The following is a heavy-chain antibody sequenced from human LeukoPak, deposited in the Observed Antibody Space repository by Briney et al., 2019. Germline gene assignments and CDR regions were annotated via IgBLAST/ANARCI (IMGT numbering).Heavy chain of an antibody. V-gene: IGHV3-53*01. CDR2: IYSGGDT. D-gene: IGHD3-10*02. CDR3: ARVYNYVFDY. J-gene: IGHJ4*02. Sequence: PGGSLRLSCAASGFTVSSSHMTWARQAVGKGSEWVSFIYSGGDTSYADSVKGRFTISRDNSKNTLYLQMNSLRAEDTAVYYCARVYNYVFDYWGQGTLVTVSS. CDR1: GFTVSSSH.